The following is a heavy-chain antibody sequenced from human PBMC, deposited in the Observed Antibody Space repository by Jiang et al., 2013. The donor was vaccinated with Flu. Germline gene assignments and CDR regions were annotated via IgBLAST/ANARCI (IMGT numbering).Heavy chain of an antibody. CDR2: MSPKSGDT. J-gene: IGHJ4*02. CDR1: GYTFISYD. Sequence: GAEVKKPGASVKVSCKASGYTFISYDINWVRQATGQGPEWLGWMSPKSGDTGYAQKFQGRVTMTRDTSINTAYMELSSLTSEDTAVYYCARPWLGYCSGGSCYRGRLFDYWGQGTLVTVSS. V-gene: IGHV1-8*01. D-gene: IGHD2-15*01. CDR3: ARPWLGYCSGGSCYRGRLFDY.